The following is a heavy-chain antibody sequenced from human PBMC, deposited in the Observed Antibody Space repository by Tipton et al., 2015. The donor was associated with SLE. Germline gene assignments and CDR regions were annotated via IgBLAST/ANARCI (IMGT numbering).Heavy chain of an antibody. D-gene: IGHD6-13*01. J-gene: IGHJ4*02. Sequence: SVKGRFTISRDNSKNTLYLQMNSLRGEDTAAYYCAREGYSSRWEDYFDYWGQGTLVTVSS. V-gene: IGHV3-30*01. CDR3: AREGYSSRWEDYFDY.